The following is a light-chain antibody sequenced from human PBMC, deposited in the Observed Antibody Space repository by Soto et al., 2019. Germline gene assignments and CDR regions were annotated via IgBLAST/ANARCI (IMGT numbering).Light chain of an antibody. CDR2: GAS. Sequence: EIVMTQSPATLSVSPGERATLSCRASQSVSRNLAWYQQKPGQAPRLLIYGASTRATGIPARFSGSGSGTESTLTITILQSEDYEFAYCQHYNYKNPEHTFGQGTKLEIK. J-gene: IGKJ2*01. V-gene: IGKV3-15*01. CDR3: QHYNYKNPEHT. CDR1: QSVSRN.